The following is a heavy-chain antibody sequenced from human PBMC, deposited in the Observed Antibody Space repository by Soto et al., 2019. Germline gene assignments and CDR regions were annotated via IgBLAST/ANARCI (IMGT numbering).Heavy chain of an antibody. J-gene: IGHJ6*02. Sequence: PSETLSLTCTVSGGSISSYYWSWIRQPAGKGLEWIGRIYTSGSTNYNPSLKSRVTMSVDTSKNQFSLKLSSVTAADTAVYYCARSGYSYGWGGYYYYGMDVWGQGTTVTVSS. V-gene: IGHV4-4*07. D-gene: IGHD5-18*01. CDR2: IYTSGST. CDR3: ARSGYSYGWGGYYYYGMDV. CDR1: GGSISSYY.